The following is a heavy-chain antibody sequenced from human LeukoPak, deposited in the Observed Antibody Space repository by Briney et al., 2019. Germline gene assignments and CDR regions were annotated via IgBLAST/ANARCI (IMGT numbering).Heavy chain of an antibody. D-gene: IGHD3-10*01. CDR3: VRIGEDH. CDR2: ISPNNGDT. V-gene: IGHV1-2*02. CDR1: GYTFTGYY. J-gene: IGHJ4*02. Sequence: ASVRVSYKASGYTFTGYYIHWVRQAPGQGLEWMGWISPNNGDTNYAQKFQARVTMTRDTSVSTAYMELNRLTYDDTAVYYCVRIGEDHWGQGALVTVSS.